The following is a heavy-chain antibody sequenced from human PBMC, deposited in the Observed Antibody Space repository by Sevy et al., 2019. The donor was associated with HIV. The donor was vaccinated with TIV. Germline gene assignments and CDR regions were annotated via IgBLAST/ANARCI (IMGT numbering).Heavy chain of an antibody. V-gene: IGHV5-51*01. D-gene: IGHD1-26*01. CDR3: ASGANLPLDGFDF. CDR2: IYPGNSDT. Sequence: GESLKISCQVSVYRFSNNWVAWVRQRPGKGLEWRGMIYPGNSDTRYSRSFQGQVIISADKSISTAYVQWGSLKASDTANYYCASGANLPLDGFDFWGQGTGVTVSS. J-gene: IGHJ3*01. CDR1: VYRFSNNW.